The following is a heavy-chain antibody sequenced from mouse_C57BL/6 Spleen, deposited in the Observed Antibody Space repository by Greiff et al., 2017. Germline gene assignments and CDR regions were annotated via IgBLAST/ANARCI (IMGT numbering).Heavy chain of an antibody. CDR3: AREAHEYDDAPYAMDY. Sequence: QVQLQQSGAELAKPGASVKLSCKASGYTFTSYWMHWVKQRPGQGLEWIGYINPSSGYTKYNQKFKDKATLTADKSSSTAYMQLGSLTYEDSAVYYCAREAHEYDDAPYAMDYWGQGTSVTVSS. J-gene: IGHJ4*01. D-gene: IGHD2-4*01. CDR2: INPSSGYT. V-gene: IGHV1-7*01. CDR1: GYTFTSYW.